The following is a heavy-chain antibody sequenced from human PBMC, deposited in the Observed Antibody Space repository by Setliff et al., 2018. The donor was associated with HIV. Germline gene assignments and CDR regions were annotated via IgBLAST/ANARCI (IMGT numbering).Heavy chain of an antibody. D-gene: IGHD1-7*01. CDR1: GGSISGSSYY. J-gene: IGHJ6*03. CDR3: ARSRNYRHYYYYYMDV. CDR2: IYYSGST. Sequence: PSETLSLTCSVSGGSISGSSYYWGWVRQPPGKGLEWIGSIYYSGSTNYNPSLKSRVTISVDTSKNQFSLKLNSVTAADTAVYFCARSRNYRHYYYYYMDVWGKGTTVTVSS. V-gene: IGHV4-39*07.